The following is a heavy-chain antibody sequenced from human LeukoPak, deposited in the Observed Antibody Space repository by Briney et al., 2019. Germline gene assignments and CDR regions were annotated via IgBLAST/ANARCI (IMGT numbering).Heavy chain of an antibody. CDR2: IKQDGSET. V-gene: IGHV3-7*01. J-gene: IGHJ4*02. D-gene: IGHD6-13*01. Sequence: GGSLRLSCAASGFTFSTYWRSWVRQAPAKGLEGVANIKQDGSETYYVDSVKGRFTISRDNANNLLYLEMNSLRAEDTALYYCARVDGSSSCPDYWGQGTLVTVSS. CDR3: ARVDGSSSCPDY. CDR1: GFTFSTYW.